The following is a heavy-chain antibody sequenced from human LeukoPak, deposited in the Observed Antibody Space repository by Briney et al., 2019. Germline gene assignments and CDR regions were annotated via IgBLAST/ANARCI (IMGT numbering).Heavy chain of an antibody. CDR3: ARVPSGDNGSYFDS. V-gene: IGHV3-21*01. Sequence: GGSLRLYCAASGFTFGSYSMNWVRQAPGKGLEWVSSISTSSTYIYYADSVKGRFTISRDNAKNSLYLQMNSLRAEDTAVYYCARVPSGDNGSYFDSWGQGTLVTVSS. CDR1: GFTFGSYS. CDR2: ISTSSTYI. D-gene: IGHD4-17*01. J-gene: IGHJ4*02.